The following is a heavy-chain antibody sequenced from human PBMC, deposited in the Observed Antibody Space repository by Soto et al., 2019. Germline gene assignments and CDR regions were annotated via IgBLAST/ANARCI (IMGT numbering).Heavy chain of an antibody. CDR3: ATKVARTGYSSSWRSFDY. CDR2: FDPEDGET. D-gene: IGHD6-13*01. CDR1: GYTLTELS. V-gene: IGHV1-24*01. Sequence: ASVKVSCKVSGYTLTELSMHWVRQAPGKGLEWMGGFDPEDGETIYAQKFQGRVTMTEDTSTDTAYMELSSLRSEDTAVYYCATKVARTGYSSSWRSFDYWGQGTLVTVSS. J-gene: IGHJ4*02.